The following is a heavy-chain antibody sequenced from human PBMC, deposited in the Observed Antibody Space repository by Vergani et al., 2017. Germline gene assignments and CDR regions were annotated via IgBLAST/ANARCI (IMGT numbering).Heavy chain of an antibody. CDR1: GFTFSSYA. J-gene: IGHJ4*02. Sequence: QVQLVESGGGVVQPGRSLRLSCAASGFTFSSYAMHWVRQAPGKGLEWVAVISYDGSNKYYADSVKGRFTISRDNSKNTLYLQMNSLRAEDTAVYYCAKDSSYSSSWYYFDYWGQGTLVTVSS. D-gene: IGHD6-13*01. V-gene: IGHV3-30*07. CDR2: ISYDGSNK. CDR3: AKDSSYSSSWYYFDY.